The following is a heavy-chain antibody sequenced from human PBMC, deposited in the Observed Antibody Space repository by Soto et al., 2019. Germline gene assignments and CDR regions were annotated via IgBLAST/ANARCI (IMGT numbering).Heavy chain of an antibody. CDR1: GGSISSYY. CDR3: ARGGYDFWSGYYRTYYYYGMDV. D-gene: IGHD3-3*01. V-gene: IGHV4-59*01. Sequence: SETLSLTCTVSGGSISSYYWSWIRQPPGKGLEWIGYIYYSGSTNYNPSLKSRVTISVDTSKNQFSLKLSSVTAADTAVYYCARGGYDFWSGYYRTYYYYGMDVWGQGTKVTVSS. J-gene: IGHJ6*02. CDR2: IYYSGST.